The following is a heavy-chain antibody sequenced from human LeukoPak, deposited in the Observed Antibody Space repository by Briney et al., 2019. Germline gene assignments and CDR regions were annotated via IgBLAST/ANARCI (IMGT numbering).Heavy chain of an antibody. CDR3: VKDSPPRYSGSPPAY. CDR1: GFTVSSDY. J-gene: IGHJ4*02. CDR2: IYSGGPT. Sequence: PGGSLRLSCAASGFTVSSDYMSWVRQAPGKGLEWVSVIYSGGPTYYADSVKGRFTISRDRSKNTVYLQMSSLRAEDTAVYCCVKDSPPRYSGSPPAYWGQGTLVTVSS. V-gene: IGHV3-53*01. D-gene: IGHD1-26*01.